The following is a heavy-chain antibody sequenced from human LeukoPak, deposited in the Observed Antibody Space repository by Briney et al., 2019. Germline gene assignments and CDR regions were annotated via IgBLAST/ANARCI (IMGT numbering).Heavy chain of an antibody. CDR2: ISSNGGST. CDR3: ARGMATIAYFDY. Sequence: GGSLRLSCAASGFTFSSYAMHWVRQAPGKGLEYVSAISSNGGSTYYANSVKGRFTISRDNSKNTLYLQMNSLRAEDTAVYYCARGMATIAYFDYWGQGTLVTVSS. V-gene: IGHV3-64*01. D-gene: IGHD5-24*01. CDR1: GFTFSSYA. J-gene: IGHJ4*02.